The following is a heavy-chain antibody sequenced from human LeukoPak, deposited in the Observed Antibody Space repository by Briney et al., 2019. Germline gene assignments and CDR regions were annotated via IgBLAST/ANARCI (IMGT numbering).Heavy chain of an antibody. CDR1: GGSISSYY. CDR3: ARSVATTYAGYYYYYMDV. CDR2: IYYSGST. Sequence: PSETLSLTCTVSGGSISSYYWSWIRQHPGPGLEWIGYIYYSGSTNYNPSLKSRVTISVDTSKNQFSLKLSSVTAADTAVYYCARSVATTYAGYYYYYMDVWGKGTTVTVSS. V-gene: IGHV4-59*12. J-gene: IGHJ6*03. D-gene: IGHD5-12*01.